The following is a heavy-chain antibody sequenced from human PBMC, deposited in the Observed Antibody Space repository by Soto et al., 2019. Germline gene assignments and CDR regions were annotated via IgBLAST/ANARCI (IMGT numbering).Heavy chain of an antibody. CDR2: INPNSGGT. J-gene: IGHJ4*02. Sequence: QVQLVQSGAEVKKPGASVKVSCKASGYTFTGYYMHWVRQAPGQGLEWMGWINPNSGGTNYAQKFQGRVTMTRDTSISTAYMELSRLRSDDTAVHYCARGWDITYSSLPRFDFWGQGTLVTVSS. CDR1: GYTFTGYY. D-gene: IGHD6-13*01. CDR3: ARGWDITYSSLPRFDF. V-gene: IGHV1-2*02.